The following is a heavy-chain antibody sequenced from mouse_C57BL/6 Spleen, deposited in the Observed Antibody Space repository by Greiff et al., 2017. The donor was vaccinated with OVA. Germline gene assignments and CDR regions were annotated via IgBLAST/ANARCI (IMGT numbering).Heavy chain of an antibody. CDR2: IYPGDGDT. V-gene: IGHV1-82*01. J-gene: IGHJ4*01. CDR3: ARGLLQGLAMDY. Sequence: QVQLKQSGPELVKPGASVKISCKASGYAFSSSWMNWVKQRPGKGLEWIGRIYPGDGDTNYNGKFKGKATLTADKSSSTAYMQLSSLTSEDSAVYFCARGLLQGLAMDYWGQGTSVTVSS. D-gene: IGHD2-3*01. CDR1: GYAFSSSW.